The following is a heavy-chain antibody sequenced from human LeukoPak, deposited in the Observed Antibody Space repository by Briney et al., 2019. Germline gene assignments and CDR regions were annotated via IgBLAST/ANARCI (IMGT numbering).Heavy chain of an antibody. D-gene: IGHD3-22*01. CDR1: GGSISSSSYF. J-gene: IGHJ5*02. CDR2: ISYSGGT. V-gene: IGHV4-39*02. CDR3: AGRKYSDSRFDT. Sequence: SETLSLTCTVSGGSISSSSYFWGWIRQPPGKGLEWIGSISYSGGTYYNPSLKSRVTISVDTSKNHFSLKLSSVTAADTAVYYSAGRKYSDSRFDTWGQGTLVTVSS.